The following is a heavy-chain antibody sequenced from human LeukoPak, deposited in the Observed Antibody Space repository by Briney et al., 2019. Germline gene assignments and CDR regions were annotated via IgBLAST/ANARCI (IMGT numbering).Heavy chain of an antibody. D-gene: IGHD2-2*01. Sequence: GSLRLSCAASGFTFSSYSMNWVRQAPGKGLEWVSYISSSSSTIYYADSVKGRFTISRDNAKNSLYLQMNSLRAEDTAVYYCARNLVQLAHSGYFQNGGQGTLVTVS. CDR1: GFTFSSYS. V-gene: IGHV3-48*04. CDR2: ISSSSSTI. J-gene: IGHJ1*01. CDR3: ARNLVQLAHSGYFQN.